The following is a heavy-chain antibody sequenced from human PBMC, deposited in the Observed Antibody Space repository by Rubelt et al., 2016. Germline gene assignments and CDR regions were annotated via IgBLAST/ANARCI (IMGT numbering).Heavy chain of an antibody. CDR2: IIPIFGTA. Sequence: IEWWGGIIPIFGTANYAQKFQGRVTITADESTSTAYMELSSLRSEDTAVYYCAREMGGSRRYDAFDIWGQGTMVTVSS. D-gene: IGHD5-12*01. V-gene: IGHV1-69*01. CDR3: AREMGGSRRYDAFDI. J-gene: IGHJ3*02.